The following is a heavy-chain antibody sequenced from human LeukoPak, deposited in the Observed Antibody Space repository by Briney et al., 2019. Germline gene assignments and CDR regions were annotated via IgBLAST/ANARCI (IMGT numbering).Heavy chain of an antibody. CDR3: ARAPITSPFYFDY. J-gene: IGHJ4*02. CDR2: INWSGGST. CDR1: EFAFDEHG. V-gene: IGHV3-20*04. D-gene: IGHD2-2*01. Sequence: GGSLRLSCTASEFAFDEHGMSWVRQVPGKGLEWVSGINWSGGSTGYADPLRGRFTISRDNAKNSLYLQMDSLRAEDTALYYCARAPITSPFYFDYWGQGTLVTVSS.